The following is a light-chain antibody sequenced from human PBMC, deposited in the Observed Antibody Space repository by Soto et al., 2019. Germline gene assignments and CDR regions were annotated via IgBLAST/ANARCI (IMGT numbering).Light chain of an antibody. CDR2: SDT. CDR1: SSNIRSNP. CDR3: ASWDVGLSGRV. J-gene: IGLJ6*01. Sequence: QSVVTQPPSVSGAPGQTVSIACSGSSSNIRSNPVIWYQQFPGAAPKLLIYSDTHRPSGVPARFSASKSGTSASLAITGLQSEDEAHYFCASWDVGLSGRVFGTGTKVTVL. V-gene: IGLV1-44*01.